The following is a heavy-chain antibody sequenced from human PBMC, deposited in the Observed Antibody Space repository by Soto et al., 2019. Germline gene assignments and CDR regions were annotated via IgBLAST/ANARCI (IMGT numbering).Heavy chain of an antibody. CDR3: ARGPDYDYVWGRYYGMDV. V-gene: IGHV1-18*04. CDR1: GYTFTSYG. J-gene: IGHJ6*02. Sequence: QVQLVQSGAEVKKPGASVKVSCKASGYTFTSYGISWVRQAPGQGLEWMGGISAYNGNTNYAQKLQGRVTMTPDTSTSTDYRELRSLRSDDTAVYYCARGPDYDYVWGRYYGMDVWGQGTTVTVSS. CDR2: ISAYNGNT. D-gene: IGHD3-16*01.